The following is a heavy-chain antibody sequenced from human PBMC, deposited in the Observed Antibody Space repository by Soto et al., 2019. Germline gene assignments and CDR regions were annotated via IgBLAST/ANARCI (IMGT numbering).Heavy chain of an antibody. D-gene: IGHD2-21*02. Sequence: VQLVQSGAEVTKPGASVKVSCKASGYTFTSYYMHWVRQAPGQVLDWMGIINPSVGSTSYAKKFQGRVTMTRDTSTSTVYMELSSLRSEDTAVYYCARDRERYCGGDCPRDFQHWGQGTLVTVSS. CDR2: INPSVGST. J-gene: IGHJ1*01. CDR3: ARDRERYCGGDCPRDFQH. V-gene: IGHV1-46*01. CDR1: GYTFTSYY.